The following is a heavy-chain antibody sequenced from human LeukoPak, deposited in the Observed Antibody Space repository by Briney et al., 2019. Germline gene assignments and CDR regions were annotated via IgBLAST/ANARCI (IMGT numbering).Heavy chain of an antibody. J-gene: IGHJ3*02. CDR3: ARESGYSSGWYGDAFDI. D-gene: IGHD6-19*01. V-gene: IGHV3-48*03. CDR1: GLTFSSYE. CDR2: ISSSGSTI. Sequence: GGSLRLSCAASGLTFSSYEMNWVRQAPGKGLEWVSYISSSGSTIYYADSVKGRFTISRRNAKNSLYLQMNSLRAEDTAVYYCARESGYSSGWYGDAFDIWGQGTMVTVSS.